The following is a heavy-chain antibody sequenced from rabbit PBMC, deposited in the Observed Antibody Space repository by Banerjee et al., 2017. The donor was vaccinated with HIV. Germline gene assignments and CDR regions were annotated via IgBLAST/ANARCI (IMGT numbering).Heavy chain of an antibody. J-gene: IGHJ4*01. CDR1: GFTISSSSY. D-gene: IGHD6-1*01. V-gene: IGHV1S45*01. CDR3: ARGDSYGDANNSYYCNL. Sequence: QEQLVESGGGLVQPEGSLALTCKASGFTISSSSYMCWVRQAPGKGLEWIGCIYIGSGNTWYASWAKGRFTISKTSSTTVTLQMTSLTAADTAAYFCARGDSYGDANNSYYCNLWGPGTLVTVS. CDR2: IYIGSGNT.